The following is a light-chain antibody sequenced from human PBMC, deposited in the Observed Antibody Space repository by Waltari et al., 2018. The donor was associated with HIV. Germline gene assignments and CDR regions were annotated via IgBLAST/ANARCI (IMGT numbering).Light chain of an antibody. V-gene: IGLV1-44*01. J-gene: IGLJ1*01. CDR3: LAWDVSLQGYV. Sequence: QSVLPPPPSASGTPGQRVTITCSGRRCNIGSTPVNWSQQSPGTAPKLLIYSHNGRPSGVPDRFSGSKSGTSASLAINGLQSEDEADYYCLAWDVSLQGYVFGTGTKVTVL. CDR2: SHN. CDR1: RCNIGSTP.